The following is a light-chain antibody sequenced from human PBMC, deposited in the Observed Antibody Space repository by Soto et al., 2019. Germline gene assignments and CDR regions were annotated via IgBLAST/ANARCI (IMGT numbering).Light chain of an antibody. CDR1: QSVSSN. Sequence: EIVMTQSPATLSVSPGERVTLSCRASQSVSSNLAWYQQKPGQAPRLLIFVASTRATGIPARFSGSGSGTEFTLTISSLQSEDFAVYYCQQYNNRWTFGQGTKVEIK. CDR2: VAS. J-gene: IGKJ1*01. CDR3: QQYNNRWT. V-gene: IGKV3-15*01.